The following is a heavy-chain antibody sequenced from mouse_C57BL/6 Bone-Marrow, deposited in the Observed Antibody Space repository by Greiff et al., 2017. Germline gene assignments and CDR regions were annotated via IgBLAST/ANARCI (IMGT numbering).Heavy chain of an antibody. CDR2: IDPSDSYT. V-gene: IGHV1-69*01. CDR3: ARGYAMDY. J-gene: IGHJ4*01. Sequence: QVQLQQPGAELVMPGASVKLSCKASGYTFTSYWMHWVKQRPGQGLEWIGEIDPSDSYTNYNQKFKGKSTLTADKSSSTAYMQFSSLTSEDSAIYYCARGYAMDYWGQGTSVTVSS. CDR1: GYTFTSYW.